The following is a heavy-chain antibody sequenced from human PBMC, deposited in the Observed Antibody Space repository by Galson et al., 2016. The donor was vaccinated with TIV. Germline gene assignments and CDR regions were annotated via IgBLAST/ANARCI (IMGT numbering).Heavy chain of an antibody. CDR3: ARADSVDISSTEY. CDR1: GGTLISYT. D-gene: IGHD3-9*01. CDR2: IIPVLGMT. V-gene: IGHV1-69*02. J-gene: IGHJ4*02. Sequence: SVKVSCKASGGTLISYTLSWVRQAPGQGLEWMGRIIPVLGMTNYAQNFQGRVTITADRSTGTAYLELSSLKPGDTAVYYCARADSVDISSTEYWGQGTLVTVSS.